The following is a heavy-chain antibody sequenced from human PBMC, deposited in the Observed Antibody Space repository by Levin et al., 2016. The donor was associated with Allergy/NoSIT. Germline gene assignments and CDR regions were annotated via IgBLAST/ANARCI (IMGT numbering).Heavy chain of an antibody. D-gene: IGHD1-7*01. CDR3: ARDFSQWSYQTGTAWDF. Sequence: GGSLRLSCEGSGFRFSVFALNWVRQAPGKGLEWVSGFSGTGSSVFYAESVKGRFTISRDNSKNTFYLHLNSLRVEDTAVYYCARDFSQWSYQTGTAWDFWGQGTLVTVSS. CDR1: GFRFSVFA. J-gene: IGHJ4*02. CDR2: FSGTGSSV. V-gene: IGHV3-23*01.